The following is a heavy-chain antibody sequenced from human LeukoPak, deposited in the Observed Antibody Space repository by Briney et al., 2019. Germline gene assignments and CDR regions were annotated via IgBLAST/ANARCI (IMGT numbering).Heavy chain of an antibody. CDR3: ARDRTTLYSSGWLDY. Sequence: NPSETLSLTCTVSGGSISSYYWSWIRQPPGKGLEWIGYIYYSGSTNYNPSLKSRVTISVDTSKNQFSLKLTSVTAADAAVYYCARDRTTLYSSGWLDYWGQGSLVTVSS. J-gene: IGHJ4*02. CDR2: IYYSGST. CDR1: GGSISSYY. V-gene: IGHV4-59*01. D-gene: IGHD6-19*01.